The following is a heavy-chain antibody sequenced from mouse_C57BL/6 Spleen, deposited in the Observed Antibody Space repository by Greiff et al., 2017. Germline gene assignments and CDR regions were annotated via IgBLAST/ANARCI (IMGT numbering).Heavy chain of an antibody. Sequence: QVQLQQSGAELVRPGASVTLSCKASGYTFTDYEMHWVKQTPVHGLEWIGAIDPETGGTAYNQKFKGKAILTADKSSSTAYMELRSLTSEDSAVYYCTGGLRRGDYYAMDYWGQGTSVTGSS. CDR3: TGGLRRGDYYAMDY. J-gene: IGHJ4*01. CDR1: GYTFTDYE. CDR2: IDPETGGT. D-gene: IGHD2-4*01. V-gene: IGHV1-15*01.